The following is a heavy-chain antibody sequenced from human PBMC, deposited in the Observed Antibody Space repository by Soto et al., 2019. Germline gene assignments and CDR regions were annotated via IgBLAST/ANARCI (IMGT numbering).Heavy chain of an antibody. CDR3: ASLQYCSSTSGPRGYYSMDV. Sequence: GESLKISCNGSGYSFTSYWISWVRQMPGKGLEWMGRIDPSDSYTNYSPSFQGHVTISADKSISTAYLQLSSLKASDTAMYYCASLQYCSSTSGPRGYYSMDVWVQRTTVTVSS. CDR2: IDPSDSYT. D-gene: IGHD2-2*01. V-gene: IGHV5-10-1*01. CDR1: GYSFTSYW. J-gene: IGHJ6*02.